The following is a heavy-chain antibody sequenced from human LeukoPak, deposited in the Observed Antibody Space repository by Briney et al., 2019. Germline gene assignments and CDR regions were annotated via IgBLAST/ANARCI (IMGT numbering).Heavy chain of an antibody. CDR3: ARSDYHNSGSHTVFDAFDI. D-gene: IGHD3-10*01. V-gene: IGHV4-59*01. J-gene: IGHJ3*02. Sequence: SETLSLTCTVSGGSISRYYWSWIRRPPGKGLEWMGYIDDSGNTNYNPSLKSQVTISVDKSKNQFSLKLSFVTAADTAMYYCARSDYHNSGSHTVFDAFDIWGQGTRVTVSS. CDR2: IDDSGNT. CDR1: GGSISRYY.